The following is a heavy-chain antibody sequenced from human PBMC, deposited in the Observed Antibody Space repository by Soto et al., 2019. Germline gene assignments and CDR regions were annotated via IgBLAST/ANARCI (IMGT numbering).Heavy chain of an antibody. V-gene: IGHV1-3*01. Sequence: ASVKVSCKASGYTFTSYAMHWVRQAPGQRLEWMGWINAGNGNTKYSQKFQGRVTITRDTSASTAYMELSSLRSEDTAVYYCAIDYGDYRRYFDLWGRGTLVTVS. CDR2: INAGNGNT. CDR1: GYTFTSYA. J-gene: IGHJ2*01. D-gene: IGHD4-17*01. CDR3: AIDYGDYRRYFDL.